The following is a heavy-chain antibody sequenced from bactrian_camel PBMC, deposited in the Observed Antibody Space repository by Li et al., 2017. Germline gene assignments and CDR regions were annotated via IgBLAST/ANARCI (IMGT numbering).Heavy chain of an antibody. CDR3: AILSRTVQGCPVGRRDYDEFGPRK. J-gene: IGHJ4*01. CDR1: GFTPEKWFC. CDR2: FYPVDGVT. Sequence: DVQLVESGGGSVQAGGSLRLSCTASGFTPEKWFCMAWFRQAPGKVREGVASFYPVDGVTHYSDSVKGRFTIAQENAKNAVYLQMSNLNPEDTGMYYCAILSRTVQGCPVGRRDYDEFGPRKWGQGTQVTVS. D-gene: IGHD4*01. V-gene: IGHV3S40*01.